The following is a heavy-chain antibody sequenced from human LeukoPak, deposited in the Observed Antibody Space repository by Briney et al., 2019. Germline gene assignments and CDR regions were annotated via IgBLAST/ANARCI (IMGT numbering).Heavy chain of an antibody. CDR2: ISWNSGSI. Sequence: PSGGSLRLSCAASGLTLDDYAMHWVRQAPGRGLEWVSGISWNSGSIGYADSVKGRFTISRDNAKNSLYLQMNSLRAEDTAVYYCAKPRNDYGDYDQSSFDYWGQGTLVTVSS. CDR3: AKPRNDYGDYDQSSFDY. D-gene: IGHD4-17*01. V-gene: IGHV3-9*01. CDR1: GLTLDDYA. J-gene: IGHJ4*02.